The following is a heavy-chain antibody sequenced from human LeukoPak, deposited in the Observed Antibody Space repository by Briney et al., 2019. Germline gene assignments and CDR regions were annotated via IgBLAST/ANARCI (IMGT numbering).Heavy chain of an antibody. CDR2: ISAYNGNT. CDR1: GYTFTSYG. D-gene: IGHD6-19*01. CDR3: AKGHLAVAGTAMRFEY. V-gene: IGHV1-18*01. J-gene: IGHJ4*02. Sequence: ASVKVSCKASGYTFTSYGISWVRQAPGQGLEWMGWISAYNGNTNYAQKLQGRVTMTTDTSTSTAYMELRSLRSDDTALYYCAKGHLAVAGTAMRFEYWGQGTLVTVSS.